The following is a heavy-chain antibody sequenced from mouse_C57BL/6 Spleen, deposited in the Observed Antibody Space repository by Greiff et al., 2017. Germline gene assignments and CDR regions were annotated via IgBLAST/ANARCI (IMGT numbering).Heavy chain of an antibody. J-gene: IGHJ2*01. D-gene: IGHD2-1*01. CDR2: ISYDGSN. CDR1: GYSITSGYS. CDR3: ARSVYGNYDY. V-gene: IGHV3-6*01. Sequence: EVQLQESGPGLVKPSQSLSLTCSVTGYSITSGYSWNWIRQFPGNKLEWMGYISYDGSNNYNPSLKNRISITRDTSKNQFFLKLNSVTTEDTATYYCARSVYGNYDYWGQGTTLTVSS.